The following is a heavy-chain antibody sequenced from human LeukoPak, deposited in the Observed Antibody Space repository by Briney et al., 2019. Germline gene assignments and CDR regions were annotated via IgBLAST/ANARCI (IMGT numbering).Heavy chain of an antibody. CDR3: ARRQGCSNTAWAPDY. D-gene: IGHD2-2*01. J-gene: IGHJ4*02. V-gene: IGHV5-51*01. CDR1: GFSFNMYW. CDR2: FYPGNSNT. Sequence: GQYLKSSSKGFGFSFNMYWIGWWRRPPGKGLEWLDIFYPGNSNTRYNPSFQGQVTISVDKSITPPYLKWRSRKASDPAMYYCARRQGCSNTAWAPDYWGEGTLVTVSS.